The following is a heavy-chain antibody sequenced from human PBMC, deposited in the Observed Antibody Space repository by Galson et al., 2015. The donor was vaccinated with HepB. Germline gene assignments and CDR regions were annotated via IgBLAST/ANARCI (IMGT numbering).Heavy chain of an antibody. CDR1: GYTFTNYD. V-gene: IGHV1-8*01. CDR2: VNPNSGAT. Sequence: SVKVSCKASGYTFTNYDIDWVRQATGQGLEWMGWVNPNSGATGYAQKFQGRVTMTRDTSISTAYMELSSLTSEDTALYYCARCNRLYARSWSPLAFDIWGQGTIVTVSS. D-gene: IGHD6-13*01. J-gene: IGHJ3*02. CDR3: ARCNRLYARSWSPLAFDI.